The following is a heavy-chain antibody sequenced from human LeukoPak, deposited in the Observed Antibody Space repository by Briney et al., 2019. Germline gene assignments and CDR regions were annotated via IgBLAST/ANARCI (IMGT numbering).Heavy chain of an antibody. Sequence: SETLSLTCTVSGGSISSYYWSWIRQPPGKGLEWIGYIYYSGSTNYNPSLKSRVTISVDTSKNQFSLKLSSVTAADTAVYYCARTVLGDYGIIYYYYYMDVWGKGTTVTISS. CDR3: ARTVLGDYGIIYYYYYMDV. CDR2: IYYSGST. J-gene: IGHJ6*03. CDR1: GGSISSYY. V-gene: IGHV4-59*01. D-gene: IGHD4-17*01.